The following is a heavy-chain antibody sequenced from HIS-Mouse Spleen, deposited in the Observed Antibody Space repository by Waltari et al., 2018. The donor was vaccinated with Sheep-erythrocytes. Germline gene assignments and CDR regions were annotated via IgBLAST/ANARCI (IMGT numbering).Heavy chain of an antibody. J-gene: IGHJ4*02. CDR3: ARDRSNYFDY. V-gene: IGHV3-21*01. CDR2: ISSGSSYI. Sequence: EVQLVESGGGLVKPGGSLRLSCAASGFTFSSYSLNWVRQAPGKGLELVSSISSGSSYIYYTESVKGRFTISRDNAKNSLYLQMNSLRAEDTAVYYCARDRSNYFDYWGQGTLVTVSS. CDR1: GFTFSSYS. D-gene: IGHD3-10*01.